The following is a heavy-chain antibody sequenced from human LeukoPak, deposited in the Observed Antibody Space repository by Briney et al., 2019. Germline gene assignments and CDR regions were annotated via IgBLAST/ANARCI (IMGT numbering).Heavy chain of an antibody. D-gene: IGHD3-10*01. J-gene: IGHJ4*02. CDR2: ISYDGSNK. V-gene: IGHV3-30*18. Sequence: PGGSLRLSCAASGFTFSSYAMSWVRQAPGKGLEWVAVISYDGSNKYYADSVKGRFTISRDNSKNTLYLQMNSLRAEDTAVYYCAKRRGGFGELSLDYWGQGTLVTVSS. CDR3: AKRRGGFGELSLDY. CDR1: GFTFSSYA.